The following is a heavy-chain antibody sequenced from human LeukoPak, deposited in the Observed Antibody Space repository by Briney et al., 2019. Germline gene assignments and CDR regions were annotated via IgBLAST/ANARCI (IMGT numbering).Heavy chain of an antibody. CDR1: GYTFTSYY. CDR3: ARDYQLQSYHDVFDI. CDR2: INPSGGST. V-gene: IGHV1-46*01. D-gene: IGHD2-2*01. Sequence: ASVKVSCKASGYTFTSYYMHWVRQAPGQGLEWMGIINPSGGSTSYAQKFQGRVTMTRDTSTSTTYMELRSLRSDDTAVYYCARDYQLQSYHDVFDIWGQGTMVIVSS. J-gene: IGHJ3*02.